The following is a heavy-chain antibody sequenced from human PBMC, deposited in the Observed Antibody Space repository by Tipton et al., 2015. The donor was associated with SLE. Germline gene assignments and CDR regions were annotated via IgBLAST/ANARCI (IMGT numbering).Heavy chain of an antibody. CDR3: ASEFYYGSESSY. J-gene: IGHJ4*02. D-gene: IGHD3-10*01. Sequence: RSLRLSCAASGFTFSIYAMHWVRQAPGKGLEWVAVICYDGSNKYYADSVKGRFTISRDNSKNTLYLQMNSLRAEDTAVYYCASEFYYGSESSYWGQGTLVTVSS. CDR1: GFTFSIYA. V-gene: IGHV3-30*04. CDR2: ICYDGSNK.